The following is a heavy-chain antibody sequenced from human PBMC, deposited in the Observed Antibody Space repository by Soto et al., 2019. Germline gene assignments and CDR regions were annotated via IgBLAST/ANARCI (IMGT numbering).Heavy chain of an antibody. V-gene: IGHV3-49*03. CDR2: IRSKRYGETT. D-gene: IGHD1-20*01. CDR3: AREITGTTRFYFDY. Sequence: GGSLRLSCTASGFTFGDYAMSWFRQAPGKGLEWVGFIRSKRYGETTEYAASVKGRLNISRDDSKRIAYLQMNSLKTEDTAVYYCAREITGTTRFYFDYWGQGTPVTVSS. CDR1: GFTFGDYA. J-gene: IGHJ4*02.